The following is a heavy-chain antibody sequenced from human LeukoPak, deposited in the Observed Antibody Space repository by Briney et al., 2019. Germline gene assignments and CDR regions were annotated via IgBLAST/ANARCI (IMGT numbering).Heavy chain of an antibody. Sequence: SVKVSCKASGGTFSSYAISWVRQAPGQGLEWMGGIIPIFGTANYAQKFQGRVTITADESTSTAYMEPSSLRSEDTAVYYCARGYSYGPYYFDYWGQGTLVTVSS. CDR3: ARGYSYGPYYFDY. J-gene: IGHJ4*02. D-gene: IGHD5-18*01. V-gene: IGHV1-69*13. CDR1: GGTFSSYA. CDR2: IIPIFGTA.